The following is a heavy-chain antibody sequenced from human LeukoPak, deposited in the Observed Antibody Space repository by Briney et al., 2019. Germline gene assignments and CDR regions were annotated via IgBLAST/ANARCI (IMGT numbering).Heavy chain of an antibody. CDR2: ISSDGST. Sequence: GGSLRLSCAASGFTFSSYWMHWVRQAPGKGLVWVSRISSDGSTVYADFVKGRFTISRDNAKNTLYLQMNSLREEDTAVYYCVRSTGWPGYWGQGTLVTVSS. D-gene: IGHD6-19*01. CDR3: VRSTGWPGY. J-gene: IGHJ4*02. CDR1: GFTFSSYW. V-gene: IGHV3-74*01.